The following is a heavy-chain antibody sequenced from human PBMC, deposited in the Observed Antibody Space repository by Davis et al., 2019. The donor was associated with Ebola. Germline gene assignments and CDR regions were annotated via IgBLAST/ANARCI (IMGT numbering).Heavy chain of an antibody. CDR2: INSDGSST. D-gene: IGHD2-15*01. Sequence: GSLRLPCAAPGFTFSSYWMHWVRQAPGKGLVWVSRINSDGSSTSYADSVKGRFTISRDNAKNTLYLQMNSLRAEETAVYYCAIPDCSGANCYSVYIKNWGQGTLVTVSS. CDR1: GFTFSSYW. CDR3: AIPDCSGANCYSVYIKN. V-gene: IGHV3-74*01. J-gene: IGHJ4*02.